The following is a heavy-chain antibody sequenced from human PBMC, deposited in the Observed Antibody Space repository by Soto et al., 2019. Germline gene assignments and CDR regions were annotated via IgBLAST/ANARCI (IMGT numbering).Heavy chain of an antibody. Sequence: PSQTLSLTCAISGDSVSSNSAAWNWIRQSPSRGLGWLGRTNYRYKWYNDYAVYVKSRITINPDTSKNQFSLQLNSVTPEDSAVYYCAGDNTGTAYCMDVWGQGTTVTVSS. CDR1: GDSVSSNSAA. D-gene: IGHD6-13*01. V-gene: IGHV6-1*01. CDR2: TNYRYKWYN. J-gene: IGHJ6*02. CDR3: AGDNTGTAYCMDV.